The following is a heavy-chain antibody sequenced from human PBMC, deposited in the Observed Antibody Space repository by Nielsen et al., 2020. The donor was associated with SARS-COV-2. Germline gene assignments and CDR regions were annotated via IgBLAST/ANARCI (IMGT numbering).Heavy chain of an antibody. Sequence: LSLTCTVSGGSISSGGYYWSWIRQHPGKGLEWIGYIYYSGSTYYNPSLKSRVTISVDTSKNQFSLKLSSVTAADTAVYYCARVFGEVYGMDVWGQGTTVTVSS. J-gene: IGHJ6*02. D-gene: IGHD3-10*02. V-gene: IGHV4-31*03. CDR3: ARVFGEVYGMDV. CDR1: GGSISSGGYY. CDR2: IYYSGST.